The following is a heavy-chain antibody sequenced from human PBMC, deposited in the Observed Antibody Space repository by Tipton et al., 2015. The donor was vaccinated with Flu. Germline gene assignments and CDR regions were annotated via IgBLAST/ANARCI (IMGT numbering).Heavy chain of an antibody. D-gene: IGHD2-15*01. V-gene: IGHV3-74*01. CDR2: INSDGSDT. CDR1: GFTFSNYW. Sequence: GSLRLSCAASGFTFSNYWMHWVRQVPGKGLVWVSRINSDGSDTHYADSVKGRFTISRDNAKNTLYLQMNSLRAEDTALYYCVKDKDCSGGSCYPLDYGMDVWGQGTTVTVSS. CDR3: VKDKDCSGGSCYPLDYGMDV. J-gene: IGHJ6*02.